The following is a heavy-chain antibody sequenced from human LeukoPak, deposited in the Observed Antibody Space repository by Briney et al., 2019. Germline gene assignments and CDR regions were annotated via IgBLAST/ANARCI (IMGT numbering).Heavy chain of an antibody. D-gene: IGHD2-15*01. CDR3: ALYCSGGSCHLDAFDI. Sequence: SETLSLLSTVTARSIRSSRYYRGCIRQPPGTGPAWLGCIYYRGSTYYNQSLKSRVSISVDTSKNHFSLKLSSVTAADTAVYYCALYCSGGSCHLDAFDIWGQGTMVTVSS. V-gene: IGHV4-39*01. CDR2: IYYRGST. CDR1: ARSIRSSRYY. J-gene: IGHJ3*02.